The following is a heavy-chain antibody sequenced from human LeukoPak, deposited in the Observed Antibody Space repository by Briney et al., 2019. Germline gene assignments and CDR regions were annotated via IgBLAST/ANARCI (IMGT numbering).Heavy chain of an antibody. Sequence: GASVKVSCKASGYTFTSYGISWVRQAPGQRLEWMGWISAYNGHAEYAQSLQGRVTMTTDTSTTTVYMELRSLRSDDTAVYYCARVFEYGFADLLITQYGMDVWGQGTAVTVSS. D-gene: IGHD3-10*01. CDR2: ISAYNGHA. CDR3: ARVFEYGFADLLITQYGMDV. J-gene: IGHJ6*02. CDR1: GYTFTSYG. V-gene: IGHV1-18*01.